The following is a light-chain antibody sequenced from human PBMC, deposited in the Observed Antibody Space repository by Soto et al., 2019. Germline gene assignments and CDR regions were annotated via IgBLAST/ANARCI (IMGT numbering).Light chain of an antibody. J-gene: IGLJ3*02. CDR3: VLYMGSGTWV. Sequence: QAVVTQEPSFSVSPGRTVTLTCGLSSGSVSTSYYPNWYQQTPGQAPRTLIYSTNTRSSGVPDRFSGSILGNKAALTITGAQADDESDYYCVLYMGSGTWVFGGGTKVTVL. V-gene: IGLV8-61*01. CDR2: STN. CDR1: SGSVSTSYY.